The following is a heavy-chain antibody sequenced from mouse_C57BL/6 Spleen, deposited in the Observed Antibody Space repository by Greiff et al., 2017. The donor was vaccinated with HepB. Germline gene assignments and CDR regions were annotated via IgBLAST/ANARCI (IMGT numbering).Heavy chain of an antibody. Sequence: QVQLQQPGTELVKPGASVKLSCKASGYTFTSYWMHWVKQRPGQGLEWIGNINPSNGGTNYNEKFKSKATLTVDKSSSTAYMQLSSLTSEDSAVYYCARGGYYGSSRYWYFDVWGTGTTVTVSS. CDR2: INPSNGGT. CDR1: GYTFTSYW. J-gene: IGHJ1*03. V-gene: IGHV1-53*01. CDR3: ARGGYYGSSRYWYFDV. D-gene: IGHD1-1*01.